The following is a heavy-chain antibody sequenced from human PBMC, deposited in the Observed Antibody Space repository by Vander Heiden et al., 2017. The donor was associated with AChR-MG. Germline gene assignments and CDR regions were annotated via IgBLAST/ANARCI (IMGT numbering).Heavy chain of an antibody. CDR2: IYSDGST. Sequence: EVQLVESGGGLIQPGESLRLSCAASGFTVSSNYMIWVRQPPGKGLEWISVIYSDGSTYYADSVKGRFTISRDNSKNTRYLQMSSMRVEDTAVYYCARWGHYDSSGFPRFDPWGQGTLVIVSS. CDR3: ARWGHYDSSGFPRFDP. J-gene: IGHJ5*02. V-gene: IGHV3-53*01. D-gene: IGHD3-22*01. CDR1: GFTVSSNY.